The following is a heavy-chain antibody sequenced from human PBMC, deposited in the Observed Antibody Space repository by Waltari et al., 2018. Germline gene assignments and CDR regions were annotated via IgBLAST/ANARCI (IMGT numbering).Heavy chain of an antibody. CDR3: AKSPPVTSGGANYYFDY. CDR1: GFTFTSYA. Sequence: EVQLLESGGGLVQPGGSLRISCAASGFTFTSYAMSWVRQAPGKGLEWVSGITGSGGSTYYADSVKGRFTISRDNSKNTLYLQMNSLRAEDTAVYYCAKSPPVTSGGANYYFDYWGQGTLVTVSS. D-gene: IGHD3-16*01. V-gene: IGHV3-23*01. J-gene: IGHJ4*02. CDR2: ITGSGGST.